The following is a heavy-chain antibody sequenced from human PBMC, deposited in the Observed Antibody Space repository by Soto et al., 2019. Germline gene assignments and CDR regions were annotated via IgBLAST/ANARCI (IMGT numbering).Heavy chain of an antibody. CDR3: ATVAALYYYYMDV. J-gene: IGHJ6*03. CDR2: IYYSGST. CDR1: GGSISSSSYH. V-gene: IGHV4-39*01. D-gene: IGHD2-15*01. Sequence: PSETLSLTCTVSGGSISSSSYHWGWIRQPPGKGLEWIGSIYYSGSTYYNPSLKSRVTISVDTSRNQFSLKLSSVTAADTAVYYCATVAALYYYYMDVWGKGTTVTVSS.